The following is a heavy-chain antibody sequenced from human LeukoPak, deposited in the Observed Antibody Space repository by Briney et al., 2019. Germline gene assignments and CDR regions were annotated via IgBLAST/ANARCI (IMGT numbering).Heavy chain of an antibody. V-gene: IGHV4-34*01. CDR1: GGSFSGYY. CDR2: INHSGST. CDR3: ARGPLGWFGEGEDY. Sequence: PSETLSLTCAVYGGSFSGYYWSWIRQPPGKGLEWIGEINHSGSTNYNPSLKSRVTILVDTSKNQFSLKLSSVTAADTAVYYCARGPLGWFGEGEDYWGQGTLVTVSS. D-gene: IGHD3-10*01. J-gene: IGHJ4*02.